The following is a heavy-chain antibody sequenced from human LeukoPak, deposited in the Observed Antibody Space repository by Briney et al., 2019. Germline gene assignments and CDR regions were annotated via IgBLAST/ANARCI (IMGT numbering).Heavy chain of an antibody. V-gene: IGHV3-7*01. CDR2: IKQDGSDK. D-gene: IGHD6-19*01. CDR1: GFSFSSYW. J-gene: IGHJ4*02. Sequence: GGSLRLSCTASGFSFSSYWMSWVRQAPGKGLEWVANIKQDGSDKYYVDSVKGRFTISRDNAKNTLYLQMNSLRAEDSALYYCARASAVAGTRDYWGQGTLVTVSS. CDR3: ARASAVAGTRDY.